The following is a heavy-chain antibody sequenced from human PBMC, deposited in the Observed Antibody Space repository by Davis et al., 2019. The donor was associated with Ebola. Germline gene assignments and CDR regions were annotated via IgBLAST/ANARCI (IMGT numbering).Heavy chain of an antibody. CDR2: IYHSGST. Sequence: SETLSLTCTVSRYPIITGYYWGWIRQPPGKGLEWIGGIYHSGSTFYNPSLRSRVTMSVDTSKNQFSLKLTSVTAADTAVYYCARDRNYDYVWERWGQGTLVTVSS. V-gene: IGHV4-38-2*02. CDR1: RYPIITGYY. D-gene: IGHD3-16*01. CDR3: ARDRNYDYVWER. J-gene: IGHJ4*02.